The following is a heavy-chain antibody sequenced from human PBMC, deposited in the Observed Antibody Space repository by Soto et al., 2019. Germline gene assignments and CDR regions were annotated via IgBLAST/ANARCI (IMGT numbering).Heavy chain of an antibody. D-gene: IGHD6-13*01. CDR1: GGTFSSYA. J-gene: IGHJ6*02. Sequence: GASVKVSCKASGGTFSSYAISWVRQAPGQGLEWMGGIIPIFGTANYAQKFQGRVTITADESRSTAYMELSSLRSEDTAVYYCARRAAAAYDYYYYYGMDVWGQGTTVTVSS. V-gene: IGHV1-69*13. CDR2: IIPIFGTA. CDR3: ARRAAAAYDYYYYYGMDV.